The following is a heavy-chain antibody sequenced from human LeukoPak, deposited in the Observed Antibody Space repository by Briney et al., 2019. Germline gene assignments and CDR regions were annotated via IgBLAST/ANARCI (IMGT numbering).Heavy chain of an antibody. V-gene: IGHV3-30*02. Sequence: GGSLRLSCAASGFTFSSYGMHWVRQAPGKGLECVAFIRYDGSNKYYADSVKGRFTISRDNSKNTLYLQMNSLRAEDTAVYYCAKDMTPFFYGSGRDYFDYGGQGTLVTVSS. CDR3: AKDMTPFFYGSGRDYFDY. CDR2: IRYDGSNK. D-gene: IGHD3-10*01. J-gene: IGHJ4*02. CDR1: GFTFSSYG.